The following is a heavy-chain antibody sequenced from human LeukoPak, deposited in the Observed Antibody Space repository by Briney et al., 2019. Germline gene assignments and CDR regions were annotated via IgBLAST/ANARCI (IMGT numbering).Heavy chain of an antibody. Sequence: PGGSLRLSCAASGFTFSSFGMSWVRQAPGKGLEWVSAISSTGGTTYYADSVKGRFTISRDNSKNTLYLQMNSLRAEDTAVYYCASFDYYGSGTYHYMDVWGKGTTVTISS. CDR2: ISSTGGTT. J-gene: IGHJ6*03. CDR1: GFTFSSFG. D-gene: IGHD3-10*01. CDR3: ASFDYYGSGTYHYMDV. V-gene: IGHV3-23*01.